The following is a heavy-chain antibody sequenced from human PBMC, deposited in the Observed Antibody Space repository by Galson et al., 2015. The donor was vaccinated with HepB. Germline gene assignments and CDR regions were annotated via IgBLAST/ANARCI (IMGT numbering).Heavy chain of an antibody. V-gene: IGHV3-9*01. CDR2: ISWNTGVM. D-gene: IGHD2/OR15-2a*01. Sequence: SLRLSCAASGFKFDDYAMHWVRQAPGKGLEWVSGISWNTGVMAYADSVKGRFTISRDNTKNSLYLQMNSLRVEDTAFYYCAKAKLSTYYSMDVWGKGTTVTVSS. J-gene: IGHJ6*03. CDR1: GFKFDDYA. CDR3: AKAKLSTYYSMDV.